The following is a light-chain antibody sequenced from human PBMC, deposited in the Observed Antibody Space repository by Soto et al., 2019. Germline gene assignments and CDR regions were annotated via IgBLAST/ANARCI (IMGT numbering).Light chain of an antibody. J-gene: IGKJ4*01. Sequence: ENVLTHSPRTLALSPCEGAALSYSASQSVSRHYLAWYQQKPGQAPRLLIYGASSRATGIPDRFSGSGSGTGFTLTISRLEPEDFAVYYCQQYGSSPLTFGGGTKVDI. CDR1: QSVSRHY. V-gene: IGKV3-20*01. CDR3: QQYGSSPLT. CDR2: GAS.